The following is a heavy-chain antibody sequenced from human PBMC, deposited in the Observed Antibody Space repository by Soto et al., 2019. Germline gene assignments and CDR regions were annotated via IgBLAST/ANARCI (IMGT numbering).Heavy chain of an antibody. V-gene: IGHV1-8*01. CDR2: MNPDSGHT. CDR3: AGGYRLDFT. J-gene: IGHJ4*02. CDR1: GYTFTKYD. Sequence: QVQLVQSGAEVKKPGASVKVSCKASGYTFTKYDINWVRQATGQGLEWMGWMNPDSGHTGYAQNFQGRVTMTRNTSIGTAFKGLGRLGTEGKGVLLWAGGYRLDFTRGQGTLVTLPP. D-gene: IGHD1-1*01.